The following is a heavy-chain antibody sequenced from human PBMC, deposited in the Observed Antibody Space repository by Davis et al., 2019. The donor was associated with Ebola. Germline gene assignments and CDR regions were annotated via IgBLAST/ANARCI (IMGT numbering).Heavy chain of an antibody. Sequence: ASVKVSCKASGYTFTSYYMHWVRQAPGQGLEWMGIINPSGGSTSYAQKFQGRVTMTRDTSTSTVYMELSSLRSEDTAVYYCATDGISGSYGYYYYGMDVWGQGTTVTVSS. D-gene: IGHD1-26*01. V-gene: IGHV1-46*01. CDR1: GYTFTSYY. CDR2: INPSGGST. J-gene: IGHJ6*02. CDR3: ATDGISGSYGYYYYGMDV.